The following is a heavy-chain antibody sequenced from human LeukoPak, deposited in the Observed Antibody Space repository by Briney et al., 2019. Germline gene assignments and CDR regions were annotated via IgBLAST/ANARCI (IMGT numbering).Heavy chain of an antibody. V-gene: IGHV5-51*01. J-gene: IGHJ6*03. CDR3: ASSTYGDYYMDV. CDR2: IYSGDSDT. D-gene: IGHD4-17*01. CDR1: GYSFTNHW. Sequence: GESLKISCNGSGYSFTNHWIGWVRPMSGKGLGWMGIIYSGDSDTRYSPSFQGQVTISADKSISTAYLQWSSLKASDTAMYYCASSTYGDYYMDVWGKGTTVTVFS.